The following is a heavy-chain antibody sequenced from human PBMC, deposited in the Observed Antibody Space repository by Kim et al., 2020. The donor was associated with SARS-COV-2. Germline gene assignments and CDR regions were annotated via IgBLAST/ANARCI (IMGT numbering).Heavy chain of an antibody. CDR1: GFTFSNFA. Sequence: GGSLRLSCVVSGFTFSNFAISWVRQAPGKGLEWVSAISTSGDTAFYADSVRGRFSISRDNSKSTLYVEMNSLRAEDMAVYYCAKDRGSGSYSGNYYGMDVWRQGTTVTVS. J-gene: IGHJ6*02. V-gene: IGHV3-23*01. D-gene: IGHD1-26*01. CDR3: AKDRGSGSYSGNYYGMDV. CDR2: ISTSGDTA.